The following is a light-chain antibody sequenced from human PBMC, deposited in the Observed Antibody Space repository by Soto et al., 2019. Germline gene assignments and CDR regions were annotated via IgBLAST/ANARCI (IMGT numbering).Light chain of an antibody. CDR1: SSDVGGYNY. CDR3: SSYAASNNFYFV. Sequence: QSALTQPPSASGSPGQSVTISCTGTSSDVGGYNYVSWYQQYPGRAPKLMIYEVTKRPSGVPDRFSGCNSGNTASLTVSGLQAEAEADYYCSSYAASNNFYFVFGGGTKLTVL. V-gene: IGLV2-8*01. CDR2: EVT. J-gene: IGLJ3*02.